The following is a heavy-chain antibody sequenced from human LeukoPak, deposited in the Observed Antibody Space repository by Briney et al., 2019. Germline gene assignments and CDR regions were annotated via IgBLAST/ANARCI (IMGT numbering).Heavy chain of an antibody. D-gene: IGHD5-24*01. V-gene: IGHV3-30*18. CDR3: AKDRGRWLQLPDAFDV. J-gene: IGHJ3*01. CDR1: GFTFRSYG. CDR2: ISYDGSNK. Sequence: PERSLRLSCAASGFTFRSYGMHWVRQAPGKGLEWVATISYDGSNKYHADSVQGRFTVSRGNSKNTLYLQMNSLRTEDTAVYYCAKDRGRWLQLPDAFDVWGQGTMVTVSS.